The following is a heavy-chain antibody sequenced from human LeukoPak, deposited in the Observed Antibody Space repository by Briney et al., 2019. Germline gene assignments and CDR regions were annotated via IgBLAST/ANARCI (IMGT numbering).Heavy chain of an antibody. CDR3: VRDLQTYYDFWSGYSD. D-gene: IGHD3-3*01. Sequence: ASVKVSCKASGYTFTGYYMHWVRQAPGQGLEWMGWINPNSGGTNYAQKFQGRVTMTRDTSISTAYMELSRLRSDDTAVYYCVRDLQTYYDFWSGYSDWGQGTLVTVSS. CDR2: INPNSGGT. V-gene: IGHV1-2*02. J-gene: IGHJ4*02. CDR1: GYTFTGYY.